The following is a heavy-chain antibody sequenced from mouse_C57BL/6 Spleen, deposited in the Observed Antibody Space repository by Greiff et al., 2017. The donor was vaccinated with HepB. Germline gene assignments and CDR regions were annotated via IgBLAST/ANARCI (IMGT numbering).Heavy chain of an antibody. CDR1: GYTFTSYW. CDR3: AATVVAPYYAMDY. Sequence: QVQLQQSGAELVMPGASVKLSCKASGYTFTSYWMHWVKQRPGQGLEWIGEIDPSDSYTNYNQKFKGKSTLTVDKSSSTAYMQLSSLTSEDSAVYYCAATVVAPYYAMDYWGQGTSVTVSS. V-gene: IGHV1-69*01. CDR2: IDPSDSYT. J-gene: IGHJ4*01. D-gene: IGHD1-1*01.